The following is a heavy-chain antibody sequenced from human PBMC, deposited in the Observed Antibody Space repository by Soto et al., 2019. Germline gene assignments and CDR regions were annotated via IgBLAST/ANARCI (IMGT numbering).Heavy chain of an antibody. CDR2: ISYDGSNK. J-gene: IGHJ5*02. V-gene: IGHV3-30*18. Sequence: GGSLRLSCAASGFTFSSYGMHWVRQAPGKGLEWVAVISYDGSNKYYADSVKGRFTISRDNSKNTLYLQMNSLRAEDTAVYYCAKDIAVVPAANEVWFDPWGQGTLVPVSS. CDR3: AKDIAVVPAANEVWFDP. D-gene: IGHD2-2*01. CDR1: GFTFSSYG.